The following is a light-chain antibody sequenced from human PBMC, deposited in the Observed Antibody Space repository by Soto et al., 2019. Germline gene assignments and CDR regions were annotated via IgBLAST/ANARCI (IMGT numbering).Light chain of an antibody. V-gene: IGKV3-11*01. Sequence: FTLFPATLSLSPGEIATLSCRASQFLSSYLAWYQQIPGQPPRLLIYDTSNRVTGIPARFSGSRSGTDFTLTISSLEPEDFAVYFCHQRNKFGQGTRLEIK. CDR3: HQRNK. CDR1: QFLSSY. J-gene: IGKJ5*01. CDR2: DTS.